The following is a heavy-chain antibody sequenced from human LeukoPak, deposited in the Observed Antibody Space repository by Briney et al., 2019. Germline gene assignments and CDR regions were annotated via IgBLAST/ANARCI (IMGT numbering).Heavy chain of an antibody. J-gene: IGHJ3*01. CDR3: ARDGPVPATADAFDF. V-gene: IGHV5-51*04. Sequence: GESLRISCKGSGYSFSNYWIGWVRQMPGKGLEWMGIIYPGDSDIRNSPSFQGQVTISADKPINTAYLQWSSLKASDTAMYYCARDGPVPATADAFDFWGQGTMVTVSA. D-gene: IGHD2-2*01. CDR2: IYPGDSDI. CDR1: GYSFSNYW.